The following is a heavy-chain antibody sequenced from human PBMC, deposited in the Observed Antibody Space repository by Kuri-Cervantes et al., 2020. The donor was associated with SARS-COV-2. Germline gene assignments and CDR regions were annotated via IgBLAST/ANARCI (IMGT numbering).Heavy chain of an antibody. D-gene: IGHD5-18*01. CDR3: AKDRAALLGYTFGPDLDY. V-gene: IGHV3-9*01. Sequence: GGSLRLSCAASGFTFDDYAMHWVRQAPGKGLEWVSGISWNSGSIGYADSVKGRFTISRDNAKNSLYLQMNSLRPEDTAFYYCAKDRAALLGYTFGPDLDYWGQGTQVTVSS. CDR1: GFTFDDYA. J-gene: IGHJ4*02. CDR2: ISWNSGSI.